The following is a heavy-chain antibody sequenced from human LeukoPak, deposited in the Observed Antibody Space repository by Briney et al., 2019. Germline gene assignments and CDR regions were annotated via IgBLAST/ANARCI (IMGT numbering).Heavy chain of an antibody. CDR1: GLTFSNYA. J-gene: IGHJ6*02. CDR2: SRNSQNI. Sequence: GGSLRLSCAASGLTFSNYAMSWVRQAPGKGLEWVSYSRNSQNIYYAASVEGRFTISRDNARNSLYLQMNSLRDEDTAVYYCARGGKSAFYYGKDVWGQGTTVTVSS. D-gene: IGHD5-12*01. V-gene: IGHV3-48*02. CDR3: ARGGKSAFYYGKDV.